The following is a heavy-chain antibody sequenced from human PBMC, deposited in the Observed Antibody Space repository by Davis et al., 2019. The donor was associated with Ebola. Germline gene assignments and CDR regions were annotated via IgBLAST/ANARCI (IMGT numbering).Heavy chain of an antibody. Sequence: AASVKVSCKASGYTFTGYYMHWVRQAPGQGLEWMGWINPNSGGTNYAQKFQGWVTMTRDTSISTAYMELSRLRSDDTAVYYCARGGLLWFRELLSTYYYYGMDVWGQGTTVTVSS. CDR3: ARGGLLWFRELLSTYYYYGMDV. D-gene: IGHD3-10*01. CDR2: INPNSGGT. CDR1: GYTFTGYY. V-gene: IGHV1-2*04. J-gene: IGHJ6*02.